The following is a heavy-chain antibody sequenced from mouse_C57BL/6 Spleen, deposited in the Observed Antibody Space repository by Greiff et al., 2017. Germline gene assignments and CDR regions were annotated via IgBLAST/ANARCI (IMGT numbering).Heavy chain of an antibody. J-gene: IGHJ3*01. CDR2: ISDGGSYT. CDR1: GFTFSSYA. CDR3: ARDNYDYSGGFAY. V-gene: IGHV5-4*01. D-gene: IGHD2-4*01. Sequence: EVQRVESGGGLVKPGGSLKLSCAASGFTFSSYAMSWVRQTPEKRLEWVATISDGGSYTYYPDNVQGRFTITRDNAKNNLYLQMSHLKSEDTAMYYCARDNYDYSGGFAYWGQGTLVTVSA.